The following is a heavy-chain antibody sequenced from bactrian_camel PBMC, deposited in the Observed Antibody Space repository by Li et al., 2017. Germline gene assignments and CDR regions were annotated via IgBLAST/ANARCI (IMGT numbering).Heavy chain of an antibody. Sequence: HVQLVESGGGLVEPGGSLRLSCAASGFTFDSKFVSWVRQAPGKGLEWLSSINSDSSTTLYADSVKGRFTISRDNAKNTVYLQMNSMKSEDTALYYCATDLGYYNDYWAFGYWGQGTQVTVS. J-gene: IGHJ6*01. CDR2: INSDSSTT. D-gene: IGHD4*01. V-gene: IGHV3-2*01. CDR1: GFTFDSKF. CDR3: ATDLGYYNDYWAFGY.